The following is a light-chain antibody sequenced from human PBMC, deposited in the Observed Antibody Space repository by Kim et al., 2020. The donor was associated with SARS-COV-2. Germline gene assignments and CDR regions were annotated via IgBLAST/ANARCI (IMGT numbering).Light chain of an antibody. J-gene: IGLJ2*01. CDR1: SLRSYY. CDR3: NSRDSNDNVV. V-gene: IGLV3-19*01. Sequence: VALGQTVRITCQGDSLRSYYATWYQQKPGQAPILVIYGKNNRPSGIPDRFSGSSSGNTASLTITGTQAGDEADFYCNSRDSNDNVVFGGGTQLTVL. CDR2: GKN.